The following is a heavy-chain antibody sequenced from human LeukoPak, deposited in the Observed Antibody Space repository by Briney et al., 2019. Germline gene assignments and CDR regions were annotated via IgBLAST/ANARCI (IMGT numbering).Heavy chain of an antibody. CDR2: ISTKAKNYAT. V-gene: IGHV3-73*01. CDR3: AQMQTDY. Sequence: GGSLRLSCAASGFSFSDSAMHWVRQASGKGLEWIGRISTKAKNYATAYAASVKGRFTISRDDSKNTAYLHMSSLKTEGTAVYYCAQMQTDYWGQGALVTVSS. D-gene: IGHD5-24*01. CDR1: GFSFSDSA. J-gene: IGHJ4*02.